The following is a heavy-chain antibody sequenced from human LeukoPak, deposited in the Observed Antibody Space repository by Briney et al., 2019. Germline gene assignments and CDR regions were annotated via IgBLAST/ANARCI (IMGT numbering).Heavy chain of an antibody. CDR1: GYTFSSYW. J-gene: IGHJ4*02. D-gene: IGHD2-2*01. Sequence: GESLKISCKVSGYTFSSYWIGWVRQMPGKGLEWMGIIYPGDSDTRYSPSFQGQVTISADKSISTAYLQWSSLKASDTAIYYCARHLSSITSCPNYWGQGTLVTVSS. CDR2: IYPGDSDT. CDR3: ARHLSSITSCPNY. V-gene: IGHV5-51*01.